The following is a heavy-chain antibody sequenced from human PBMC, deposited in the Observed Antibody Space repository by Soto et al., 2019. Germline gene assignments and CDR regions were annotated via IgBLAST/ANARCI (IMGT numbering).Heavy chain of an antibody. Sequence: EVQLVESGGGLVKPGGSLRLSCAASGFIFSSYSMNWVRQAPGKGLEWVSSISSSSSYIYYADSVKGRFTISRDNAKNSLYLQMNRLRAEDTAVYYCARDTSGYDDVGYWGQGTLVTVSS. CDR1: GFIFSSYS. D-gene: IGHD5-12*01. J-gene: IGHJ4*02. V-gene: IGHV3-21*01. CDR2: ISSSSSYI. CDR3: ARDTSGYDDVGY.